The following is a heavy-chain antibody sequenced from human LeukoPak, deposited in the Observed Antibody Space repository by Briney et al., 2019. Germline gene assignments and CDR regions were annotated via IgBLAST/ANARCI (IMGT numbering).Heavy chain of an antibody. CDR2: LVYDARS. Sequence: PGGSLRLSCAASGITFSNYGMHWVRQAPGKGLEWVARLVYDARSDYANSVKGRFSISRDDSKNTLFLDMSNLRVEDTALYYCARDLSAAFDFWGQGVLVTVSS. J-gene: IGHJ4*02. V-gene: IGHV3-33*01. CDR3: ARDLSAAFDF. D-gene: IGHD6-19*01. CDR1: GITFSNYG.